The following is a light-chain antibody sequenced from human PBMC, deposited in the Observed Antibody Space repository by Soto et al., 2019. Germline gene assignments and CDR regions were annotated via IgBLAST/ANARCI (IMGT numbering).Light chain of an antibody. J-gene: IGKJ2*01. V-gene: IGKV3-20*01. CDR1: QSVSRNY. Sequence: EIVLTQSPGTLSLSPGERATLSCRASQSVSRNYLAWHQQKPGQAPRLLIYGASSRATGIPDRFSGSGSGTDFTLTISRLEPDDFAVYYCQQYGSAPDTFGQGTKLEIK. CDR2: GAS. CDR3: QQYGSAPDT.